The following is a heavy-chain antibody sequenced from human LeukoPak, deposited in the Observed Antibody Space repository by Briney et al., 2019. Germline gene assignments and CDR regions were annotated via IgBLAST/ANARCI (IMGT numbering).Heavy chain of an antibody. J-gene: IGHJ6*03. CDR3: ARDGYSSSWYPLHYYYMDV. CDR1: GFTFSSYW. D-gene: IGHD6-13*01. CDR2: INSDGSST. Sequence: GGSLRLSCAASGFTFSSYWMHWVRQAPGKGLVWVSRINSDGSSTSYADSVKGRFTISRDNAKNSLYLQMNSLRAEDTAVYYCARDGYSSSWYPLHYYYMDVWGKGTTVTISS. V-gene: IGHV3-74*01.